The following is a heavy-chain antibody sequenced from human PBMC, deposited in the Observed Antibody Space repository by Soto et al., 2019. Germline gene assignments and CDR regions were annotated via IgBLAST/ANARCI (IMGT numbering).Heavy chain of an antibody. CDR2: IYWDDDK. CDR1: GFSLSTSGVG. V-gene: IGHV2-5*02. D-gene: IGHD3-9*01. Sequence: QFTLKESGPTLVKPTQTLTLTCTFSGFSLSTSGVGVGWIRQPPGKALEWLALIYWDDDKRYSPSLKSRLTITKDTSKNQVVLTMTNMDPVDTATYYCAHRPKGYDDILTGYHANWFDPWGQGTLVTVSS. CDR3: AHRPKGYDDILTGYHANWFDP. J-gene: IGHJ5*02.